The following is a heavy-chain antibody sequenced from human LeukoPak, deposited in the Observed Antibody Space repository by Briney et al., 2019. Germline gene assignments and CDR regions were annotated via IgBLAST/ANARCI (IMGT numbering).Heavy chain of an antibody. J-gene: IGHJ6*03. CDR3: ASAYYGGDCYSVGYYYYYMDV. D-gene: IGHD2-21*02. V-gene: IGHV1-69*06. Sequence: SVKVSCKASGGTFSSYAISWVRQAPGQGLEWMGGIIPIFGTANYAQKFQGRVTITADKSTSTAYMELSSLRSEDTAVYYCASAYYGGDCYSVGYYYYYMDVWGKGTTVTVSS. CDR2: IIPIFGTA. CDR1: GGTFSSYA.